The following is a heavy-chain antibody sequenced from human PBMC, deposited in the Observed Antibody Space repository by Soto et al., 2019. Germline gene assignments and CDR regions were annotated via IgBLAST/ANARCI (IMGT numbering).Heavy chain of an antibody. CDR1: GGTCSSYA. J-gene: IGHJ6*02. CDR3: ASPPTTGNSYYYGMDV. CDR2: IIPIFGTA. D-gene: IGHD4-17*01. Sequence: QVQLVQSGAEVKKPGSSVKVSCKASGGTCSSYAISWVRQAPRQGLEWMGGIIPIFGTANYAQKFQGRVTITADESTSTAYMDLSSLRSEDTAVYYCASPPTTGNSYYYGMDVWGQGTTVTVSS. V-gene: IGHV1-69*12.